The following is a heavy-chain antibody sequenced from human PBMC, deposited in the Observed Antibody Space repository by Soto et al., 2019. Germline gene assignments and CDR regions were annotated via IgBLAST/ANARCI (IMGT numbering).Heavy chain of an antibody. CDR3: GRNGAYYIDF. J-gene: IGHJ4*02. CDR2: IFYNGGA. Sequence: QVQLQDSGPGLVEPSGTLSLTCVVSGASISSNDWWSWVRQSPGEGLQWIGEIFYNGGANYNPSLNSRVAISVDTSKNQFFLKLTSITAADTAIYYCGRNGAYYIDFGGQVTLVTVSS. CDR1: GASISSNDW. V-gene: IGHV4-4*02. D-gene: IGHD2-21*01.